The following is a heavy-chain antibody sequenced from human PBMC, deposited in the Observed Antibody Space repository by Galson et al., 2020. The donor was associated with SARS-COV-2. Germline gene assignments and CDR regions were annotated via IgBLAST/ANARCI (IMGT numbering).Heavy chain of an antibody. V-gene: IGHV3-23*01. CDR1: GFLFPNFH. J-gene: IGHJ4*02. Sequence: GGSLRLSCAASGFLFPNFHMTWVRQSPRKGLEWVSTISDSGGGTYYADSVQGQFTISRDNSKNMLFLDMNSLRAEDTAIYYCARVLFISRYCFDHWGQGTLVTVSS. CDR2: ISDSGGGT. CDR3: ARVLFISRYCFDH. D-gene: IGHD3-9*01.